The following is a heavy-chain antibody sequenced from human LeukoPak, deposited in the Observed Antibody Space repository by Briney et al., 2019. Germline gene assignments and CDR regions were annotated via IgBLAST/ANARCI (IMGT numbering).Heavy chain of an antibody. D-gene: IGHD1-26*01. CDR2: IYYSGST. V-gene: IGHV4-59*01. Sequence: PSETLSLTCTVSGGSISSYYWSWIRQPPGKGLEWIGYIYYSGSTNHNPSLNSRVTISVDTSKNHFSLKLSSVTAADTAVYYCARWSTGSYNNWFDPWGQGTLVTVSS. CDR1: GGSISSYY. CDR3: ARWSTGSYNNWFDP. J-gene: IGHJ5*02.